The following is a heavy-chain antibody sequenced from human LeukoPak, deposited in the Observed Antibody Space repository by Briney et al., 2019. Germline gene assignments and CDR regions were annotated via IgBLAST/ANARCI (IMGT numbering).Heavy chain of an antibody. J-gene: IGHJ4*02. Sequence: GGSLRLSCAASGFTFSTYSMNWVRQAPGKGLECVSYITSSSSTIYYADSVKGRFTISRDNAKNSLYLEMNSLRAEDAAVYYCASLSLRFIDYWGQGTLVTVSS. V-gene: IGHV3-48*01. D-gene: IGHD3-3*01. CDR2: ITSSSSTI. CDR3: ASLSLRFIDY. CDR1: GFTFSTYS.